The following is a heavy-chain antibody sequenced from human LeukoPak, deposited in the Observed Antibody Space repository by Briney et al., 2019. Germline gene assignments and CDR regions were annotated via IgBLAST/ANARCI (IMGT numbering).Heavy chain of an antibody. J-gene: IGHJ3*01. CDR2: ISSSSSYI. CDR3: VRDMSKAVTGTGAFDL. V-gene: IGHV3-21*01. Sequence: GGSLRLSCSASGFTFSSYSMNWVRQAPGKGLEWVSSISSSSSYIYYADSVKGRFTISRDNAKNSLYLQMNSLRAEDTAVYYCVRDMSKAVTGTGAFDLWGQGTTVTVSS. CDR1: GFTFSSYS. D-gene: IGHD1-7*01.